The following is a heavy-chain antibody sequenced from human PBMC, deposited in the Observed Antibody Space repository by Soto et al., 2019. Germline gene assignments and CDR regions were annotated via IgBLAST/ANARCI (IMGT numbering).Heavy chain of an antibody. J-gene: IGHJ4*02. D-gene: IGHD1-26*01. CDR3: AKMVGATLVDY. CDR1: GASISSTSSYDW. V-gene: IGHV4-4*02. CDR2: IFHSGST. Sequence: QVQLQESGPGLVKPSGTLSLTCTVSGASISSTSSYDWWRWVRQPPGKGLEWIGEIFHSGSTNYNPSLKSRVTMSVDKSKNQFSLRLSSVTAADTAVYYCAKMVGATLVDYWGQGSLVTVSS.